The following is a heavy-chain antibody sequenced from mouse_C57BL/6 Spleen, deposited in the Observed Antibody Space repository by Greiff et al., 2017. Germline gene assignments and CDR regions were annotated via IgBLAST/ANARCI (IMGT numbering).Heavy chain of an antibody. Sequence: QVQLQQSGPELVKPGASVKISCKASGYTFTDYYINWVKQRPGQGLEWIGWIYPGSGNTKYTAKFQGKATLTVDTSSSTAYMQLSSLTSEDSAVYFCAREGVITTFSYTEGCDYWGQGTTLTVSS. CDR1: GYTFTDYY. J-gene: IGHJ2*01. V-gene: IGHV1-84*01. CDR2: IYPGSGNT. CDR3: AREGVITTFSYTEGCDY. D-gene: IGHD1-2*01.